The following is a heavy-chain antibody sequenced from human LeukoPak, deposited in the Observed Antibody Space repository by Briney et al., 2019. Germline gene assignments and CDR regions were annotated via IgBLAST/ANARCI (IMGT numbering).Heavy chain of an antibody. J-gene: IGHJ6*02. CDR2: INSDGSST. V-gene: IGHV3-74*01. Sequence: GGSLRLSCAASGFTFSSYWMHWVHQAPGKGLVWVSRINSDGSSTSYADAVKRRFTISRDNAKNTLYLLMNSLRAEDTAVYYGAGGDYGGNPWIYGMDVWGPGTTVTVSS. CDR3: AGGDYGGNPWIYGMDV. CDR1: GFTFSSYW. D-gene: IGHD4-23*01.